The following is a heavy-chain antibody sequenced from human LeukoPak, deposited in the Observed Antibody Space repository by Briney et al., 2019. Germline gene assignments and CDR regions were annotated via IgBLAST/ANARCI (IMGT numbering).Heavy chain of an antibody. CDR2: ISSGSSTI. CDR3: ARENIVVVTAIRDAFDI. Sequence: GGSLRLSCAASGFTFSSYSMNWVRQAPGKGLEWVSYISSGSSTIYYADSVKGRFTISRDNAKNSLCLQMNSLRDEDAAVYYCARENIVVVTAIRDAFDIWGQGTMVTVSS. CDR1: GFTFSSYS. D-gene: IGHD2-21*02. J-gene: IGHJ3*02. V-gene: IGHV3-48*02.